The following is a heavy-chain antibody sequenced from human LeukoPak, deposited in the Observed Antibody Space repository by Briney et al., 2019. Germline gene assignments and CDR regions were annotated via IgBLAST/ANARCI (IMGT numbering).Heavy chain of an antibody. D-gene: IGHD3-22*01. CDR2: INPNSGGT. CDR1: GGTFSSYA. V-gene: IGHV1-2*04. Sequence: VASVKVSCKASGGTFSSYAISWVRQAPGQGLEWMGWINPNSGGTNYAQKFQGWVTMTRDTSISTAHMELSRLRSDDTAVYYCARAPSLYDSSGYLVSWGQGTLVTVSS. J-gene: IGHJ4*02. CDR3: ARAPSLYDSSGYLVS.